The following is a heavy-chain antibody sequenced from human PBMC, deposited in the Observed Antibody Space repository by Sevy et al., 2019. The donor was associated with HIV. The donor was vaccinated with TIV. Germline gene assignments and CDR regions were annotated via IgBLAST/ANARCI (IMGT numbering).Heavy chain of an antibody. CDR1: GGSISRYY. V-gene: IGHV4-4*07. D-gene: IGHD5-12*01. J-gene: IGHJ6*03. CDR2: IYTSGST. CDR3: ARVMGAQGGGYDLWYYYYYMDV. Sequence: SETLSLTCTVSGGSISRYYWSWIRQPAGKGLEWIGRIYTSGSTYYNTSLKSRVTMSVDTSKNQFSLKLSSVTAADTAVYYCARVMGAQGGGYDLWYYYYYMDVWGKGTTVTVSS.